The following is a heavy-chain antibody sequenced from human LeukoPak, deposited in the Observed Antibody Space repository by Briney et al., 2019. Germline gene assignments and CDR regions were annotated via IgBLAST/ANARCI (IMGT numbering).Heavy chain of an antibody. J-gene: IGHJ4*02. Sequence: SETLSLTCAVYGGSFSGYYWSWIRQPPGKGLEWIGEINHSGSTNYNPSLKSRVTISVDTSKNQFSLKLSSVTAADTAVYYCARRPVVVPAAIHLYYFDYWGQGTLVTVSS. CDR1: GGSFSGYY. CDR2: INHSGST. D-gene: IGHD2-2*01. V-gene: IGHV4-34*01. CDR3: ARRPVVVPAAIHLYYFDY.